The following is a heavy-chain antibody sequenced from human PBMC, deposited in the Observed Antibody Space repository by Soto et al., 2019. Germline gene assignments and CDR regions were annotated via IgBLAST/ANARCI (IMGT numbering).Heavy chain of an antibody. CDR3: ARDDIVVVPAAHYYMDV. Sequence: GGSLRLSCAASGFTFSDYYMSWIRQAPGKGLEWVSYISSSGSTIYYADSVKGRFTISRDNAKNSLYLQMNSLRAEDTAVYYCARDDIVVVPAAHYYMDVWGKGTTVTVSS. V-gene: IGHV3-11*01. J-gene: IGHJ6*03. D-gene: IGHD2-2*01. CDR1: GFTFSDYY. CDR2: ISSSGSTI.